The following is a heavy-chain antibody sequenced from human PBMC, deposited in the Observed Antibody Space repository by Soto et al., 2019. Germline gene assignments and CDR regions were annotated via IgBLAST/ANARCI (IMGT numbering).Heavy chain of an antibody. Sequence: QVQLVESGGGVVQPGRSLRLSCAASGFTFSSYGMHWVRQAPGKGLEWVAVISYDGSNKYYADSVKGRFTISRDNSKKMLYLQMNSLRAEDTAVYYCAKGLYGSGSYGRYYYYYYGMDVWGQGTTVTVSS. D-gene: IGHD3-10*01. V-gene: IGHV3-30*18. CDR3: AKGLYGSGSYGRYYYYYYGMDV. CDR1: GFTFSSYG. J-gene: IGHJ6*02. CDR2: ISYDGSNK.